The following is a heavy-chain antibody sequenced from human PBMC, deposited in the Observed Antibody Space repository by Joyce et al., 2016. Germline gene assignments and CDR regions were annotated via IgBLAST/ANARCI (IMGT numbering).Heavy chain of an antibody. CDR1: GFTFTNYW. V-gene: IGHV3-74*01. J-gene: IGHJ4*02. Sequence: EVQLVESGGGLLQLGGSLRLSCAASGFTFTNYWMHWVRQAPGKGRVWVARVDSDGSGTSYADSVKGRFTISRDNAKNMVYLQMNSLRTEDTAVYYCGSVFEYWGRGALVTVSS. CDR3: GSVFEY. CDR2: VDSDGSGT.